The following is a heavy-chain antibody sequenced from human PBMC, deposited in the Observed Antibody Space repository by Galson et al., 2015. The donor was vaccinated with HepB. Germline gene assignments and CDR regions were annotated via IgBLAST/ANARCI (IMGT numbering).Heavy chain of an antibody. CDR2: IYSDGSM. V-gene: IGHV3-66*02. J-gene: IGHJ4*02. CDR3: ARDSYYYDRTGYYFFFAY. CDR1: GFSVSINY. Sequence: SLRLSCAASGFSVSINYMSWVRQAPGKGLEWVSVIYSDGSMYYADSVKGRFTISRDNSKNTLFLQMNSLRPEDTAVYYCARDSYYYDRTGYYFFFAYWGQGALVTVSS. D-gene: IGHD3-22*01.